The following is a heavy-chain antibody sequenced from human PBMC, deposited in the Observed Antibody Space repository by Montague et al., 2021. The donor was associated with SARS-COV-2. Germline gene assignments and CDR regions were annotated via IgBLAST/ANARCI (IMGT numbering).Heavy chain of an antibody. D-gene: IGHD1-14*01. CDR3: VTRPPDGIGPFDY. Sequence: TLSLTCTVSGASISTGPFYWSWIRQYPGKGLEWIGNIYYSGSTYYNPSLKSRITMSVDPSKNQFSLTLSSVTAADTAIYYCVTRPPDGIGPFDYWGQGILVTVSS. J-gene: IGHJ4*02. CDR2: IYYSGST. CDR1: GASISTGPFY. V-gene: IGHV4-31*02.